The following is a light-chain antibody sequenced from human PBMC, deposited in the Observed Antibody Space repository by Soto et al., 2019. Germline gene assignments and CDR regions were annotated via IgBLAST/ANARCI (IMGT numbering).Light chain of an antibody. CDR2: GTS. CDR1: QSVSSTY. Sequence: EIVLTQSPGTLSLSPGERATLSCRASQSVSSTYVAWYQQKPGQAPRLLIYGTSSRATGIPDRFSGSGSGTDFTLTISRLEPEDFAVYYCQQYATSPWAFGQGTKVDIK. J-gene: IGKJ1*01. V-gene: IGKV3-20*01. CDR3: QQYATSPWA.